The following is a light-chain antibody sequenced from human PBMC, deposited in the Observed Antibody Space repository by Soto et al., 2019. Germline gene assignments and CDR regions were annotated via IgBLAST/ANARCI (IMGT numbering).Light chain of an antibody. V-gene: IGKV3D-15*01. J-gene: IGKJ5*01. CDR1: QSVSNN. Sequence: IVLTQSHGTLSLSPGDRATLSCRASQSVSNNYLAWYQQKLGQAPRLLIYGASTRATGIPARFSGSGSGTEFTLTISSLQSEDFAVYYCQQYHNWPPITFGQGTRLEIK. CDR2: GAS. CDR3: QQYHNWPPIT.